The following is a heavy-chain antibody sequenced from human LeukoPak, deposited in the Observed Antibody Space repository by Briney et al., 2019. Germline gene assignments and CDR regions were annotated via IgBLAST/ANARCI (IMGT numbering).Heavy chain of an antibody. V-gene: IGHV3-53*01. Sequence: PGGSLRLSCAASGFTGSSNYMSWVRQAPGKGLEWVSVIYSGGSTYYADSVKGRFTISRDNSENTLYLQMNSLRAEDTAVYYCFVVVTAIYYWGQGTLVTVSS. J-gene: IGHJ4*02. CDR1: GFTGSSNY. CDR3: FVVVTAIYY. D-gene: IGHD2-21*02. CDR2: IYSGGST.